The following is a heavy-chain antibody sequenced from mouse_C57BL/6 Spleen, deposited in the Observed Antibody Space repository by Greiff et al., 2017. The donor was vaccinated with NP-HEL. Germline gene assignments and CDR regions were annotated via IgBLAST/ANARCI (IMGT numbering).Heavy chain of an antibody. J-gene: IGHJ3*01. CDR1: GYTFTSYW. V-gene: IGHV1-50*01. CDR2: IDPSDSYT. CDR3: ARRGGYYGSSDWFAY. D-gene: IGHD1-1*01. Sequence: QVQLQQPGAELVKPGASVKLSCKASGYTFTSYWMQWVKQRPGQGLEWIGEIDPSDSYTNYNQKFKGKATLTVDTSSSTAYMQLSSLTAEDSAVYYCARRGGYYGSSDWFAYWGQGTLVTVSA.